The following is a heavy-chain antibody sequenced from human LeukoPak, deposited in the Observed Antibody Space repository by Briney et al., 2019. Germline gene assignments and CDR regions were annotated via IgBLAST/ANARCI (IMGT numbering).Heavy chain of an antibody. V-gene: IGHV3-15*07. CDR2: IKSKTDGWTT. D-gene: IGHD6-6*01. CDR1: GFTFSNAW. J-gene: IGHJ4*02. CDR3: TTDGEEAARPV. Sequence: PGGSLRLSCAASGFTFSNAWMNWVRQAPGKGLEWVGRIKSKTDGWTTDYAAPVKGRFTISRDDSKNTLYLQMNSLKTEDTAVYYCTTDGEEAARPVWGQGTLVTVSS.